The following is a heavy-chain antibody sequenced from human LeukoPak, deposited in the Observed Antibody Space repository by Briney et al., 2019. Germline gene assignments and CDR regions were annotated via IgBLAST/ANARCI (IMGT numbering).Heavy chain of an antibody. V-gene: IGHV3-23*01. CDR1: GFTFSGYD. D-gene: IGHD1-14*01. CDR2: IIDSGGST. Sequence: PGGSLRLSCAASGFTFSGYDMSWVRQAPGKGLEWVSGIIDSGGSTYYADSVKGRFTISRDNSKNTLYLQMNSLRAEDTAIYYCAKGTKNTHYYYMDVWGKGATVTVSS. J-gene: IGHJ6*03. CDR3: AKGTKNTHYYYMDV.